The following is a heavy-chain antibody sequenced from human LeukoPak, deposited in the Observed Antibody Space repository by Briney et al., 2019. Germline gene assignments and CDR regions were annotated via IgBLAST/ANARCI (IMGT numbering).Heavy chain of an antibody. J-gene: IGHJ1*01. V-gene: IGHV3-9*01. CDR3: AKDIGRYCSGGSCYLFQH. CDR2: ISWNSGSI. CDR1: GFTFDDYA. Sequence: PGRSLRLSCAASGFTFDDYAMHWVRQAPGKGLEWVSGISWNSGSIGYADSVKGRFTISRDNAKNSLYLQMNSLRAEDTALYYCAKDIGRYCSGGSCYLFQHWGQGTLVTVSS. D-gene: IGHD2-15*01.